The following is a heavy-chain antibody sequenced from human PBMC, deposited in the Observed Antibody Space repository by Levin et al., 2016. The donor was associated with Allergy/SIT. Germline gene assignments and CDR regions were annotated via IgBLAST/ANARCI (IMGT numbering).Heavy chain of an antibody. V-gene: IGHV3-21*01. Sequence: GESLKISCAASGFTFSSYSMNWVRQAPGKGLEWVSSISSSSSYIYYADSVKGRFTISRDNAKNSLYLQMNSLRAEDTAVYYCARSSIVLMVYANYFDYWGQGTLVTVSS. D-gene: IGHD2-8*01. CDR1: GFTFSSYS. CDR2: ISSSSSYI. CDR3: ARSSIVLMVYANYFDY. J-gene: IGHJ4*02.